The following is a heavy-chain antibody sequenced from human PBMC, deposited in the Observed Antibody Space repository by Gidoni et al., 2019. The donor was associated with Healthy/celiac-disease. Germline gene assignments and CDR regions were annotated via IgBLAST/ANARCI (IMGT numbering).Heavy chain of an antibody. CDR3: AKTHGFWSGYYSYYYYGMDV. J-gene: IGHJ6*02. Sequence: EVQLLESGGGWVQPGGALRLSWAASGSTVSSYAMSWVLQAPGKGLEWVSAISGSGGSTYYADSVKGRFTISRDNSKNTLYLQMNSLRAEDTAVYYCAKTHGFWSGYYSYYYYGMDVWGQGTTVTVSS. CDR1: GSTVSSYA. D-gene: IGHD3-3*01. CDR2: ISGSGGST. V-gene: IGHV3-23*01.